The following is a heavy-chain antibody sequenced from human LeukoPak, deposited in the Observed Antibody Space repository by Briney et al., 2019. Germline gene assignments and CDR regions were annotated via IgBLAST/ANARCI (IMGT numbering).Heavy chain of an antibody. Sequence: GGSLRLSCAASGFTFNNYAMSWVRQAPGKGLEWVSGISKSDGSTYYADSVKGRFTISRDNSKNTLYLQMNSLRAEDTAVYYCAKEEEYYFDYWGQGALVTVSS. V-gene: IGHV3-23*01. CDR2: ISKSDGST. CDR1: GFTFNNYA. J-gene: IGHJ4*02. CDR3: AKEEEYYFDY.